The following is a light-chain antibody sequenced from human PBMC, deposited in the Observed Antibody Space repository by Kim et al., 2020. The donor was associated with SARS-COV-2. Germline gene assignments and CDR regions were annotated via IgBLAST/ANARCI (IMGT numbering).Light chain of an antibody. CDR3: QQYGSSPYT. V-gene: IGKV3-20*01. Sequence: LGARERATLSCRASQSVDSNYLAWFQQKPGQAPRRLIYVASSRATGIPDRFSGSGSGTDFTLTISRLEPEDFAVYYCQQYGSSPYTFGQGTKLEI. CDR2: VAS. J-gene: IGKJ2*01. CDR1: QSVDSNY.